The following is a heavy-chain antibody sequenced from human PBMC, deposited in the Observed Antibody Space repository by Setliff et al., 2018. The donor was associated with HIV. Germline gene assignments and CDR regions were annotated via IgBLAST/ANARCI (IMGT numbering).Heavy chain of an antibody. CDR2: IQYGDIS. J-gene: IGHJ3*01. CDR3: ARSGYTSGFYWVFGAFGV. CDR1: GGSISNYY. V-gene: IGHV4-59*01. D-gene: IGHD3-22*01. Sequence: LSLTCTVSGGSISNYYWTWIRQPPGKGPEWIASIQYGDISHYNPSLQSRVTISVGTSTKKFSLYLSSVNETDTAVYYCARSGYTSGFYWVFGAFGVWGQGKMVTVSS.